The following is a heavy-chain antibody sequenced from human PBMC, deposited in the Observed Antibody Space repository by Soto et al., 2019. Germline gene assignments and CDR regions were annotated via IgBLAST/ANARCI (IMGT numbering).Heavy chain of an antibody. V-gene: IGHV3-7*04. CDR3: ARGDFYDSSGPFSDAFDI. Sequence: GGSLRLSCAASGFTFSTYWMSWVRQAPGKGLQWVANIKPDGGEKWYVDSVRGRFTISRDNVKNSLYLQMNNVRAEDTAVYYCARGDFYDSSGPFSDAFDIWGQGTMVTLSS. CDR1: GFTFSTYW. J-gene: IGHJ3*02. D-gene: IGHD3-22*01. CDR2: IKPDGGEK.